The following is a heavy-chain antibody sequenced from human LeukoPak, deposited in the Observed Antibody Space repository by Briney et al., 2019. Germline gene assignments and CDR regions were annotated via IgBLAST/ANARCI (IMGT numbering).Heavy chain of an antibody. D-gene: IGHD3-3*01. CDR2: IKTKTEGETR. Sequence: GVPLRLSCVASGFSFSRAWMSWVRQAPGKGLEWVGHIKTKTEGETRGYAAPVKGRFIISRNDSKNTRYLQMDSLKTEDTAVYYCTTGISISGVVVDPWGQGTLVTVSS. J-gene: IGHJ5*02. CDR3: TTGISISGVVVDP. V-gene: IGHV3-15*01. CDR1: GFSFSRAW.